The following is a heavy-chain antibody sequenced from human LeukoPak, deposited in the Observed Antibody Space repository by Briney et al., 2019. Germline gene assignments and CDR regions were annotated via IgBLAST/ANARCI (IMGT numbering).Heavy chain of an antibody. CDR3: AREYHFYHMDG. J-gene: IGHJ6*03. CDR1: GFRFSSQW. CDR2: VNQGGTGK. Sequence: GGSLRLSCAASGFRFSSQWMSWVRQAPGKVLEWVAIVNQGGTGKYYVDSVKGRFTISRDNAENSLYLQMNSLRAEDTAVYYCAREYHFYHMDGWGEGTTVTVSS. V-gene: IGHV3-7*01.